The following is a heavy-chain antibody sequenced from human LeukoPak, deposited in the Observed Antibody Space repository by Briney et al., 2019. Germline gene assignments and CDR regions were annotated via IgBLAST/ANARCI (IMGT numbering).Heavy chain of an antibody. J-gene: IGHJ6*02. V-gene: IGHV3-9*01. Sequence: GGSLRLSCAAPGFIFDDYAMHWVRQAPGKGLEWVSGISWESGKIDYADSVRGRFTISRDNAKNSLYLQMSSLRADDTALYYCAKDIRAYDYHGMDVWGQGTTVTVSS. CDR1: GFIFDDYA. CDR2: ISWESGKI. CDR3: AKDIRAYDYHGMDV.